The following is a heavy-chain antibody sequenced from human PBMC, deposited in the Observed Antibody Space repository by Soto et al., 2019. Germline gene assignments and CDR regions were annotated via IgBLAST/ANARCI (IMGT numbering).Heavy chain of an antibody. Sequence: GASVKVSCKVSGYTLTELSMHWVRQAPGKGLEWMGWINPNSGGTNYAQKFQGWVTMTRDTSISTAYMELSRLRSDDTAVYYCARANSLLLGYCSSTSCPNWFDPWGQGTLVTVSS. V-gene: IGHV1-2*04. CDR1: GYTLTELS. CDR2: INPNSGGT. J-gene: IGHJ5*02. D-gene: IGHD2-2*01. CDR3: ARANSLLLGYCSSTSCPNWFDP.